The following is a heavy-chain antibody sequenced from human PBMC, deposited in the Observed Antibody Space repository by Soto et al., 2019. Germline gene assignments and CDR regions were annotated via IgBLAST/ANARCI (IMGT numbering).Heavy chain of an antibody. V-gene: IGHV1-2*04. CDR2: INPNSGGT. J-gene: IGHJ3*02. CDR1: GYTITGYY. Sequence: ASVKVSCKASGYTITGYYMHWVRQAPGQGLEWMGWINPNSGGTNYAQKFQGWVTMTRDTSISTAYMELSRLRSDDTAVYYCARAYMVAYDSSGYYPPGDAFDIWGQGTMVTVSS. CDR3: ARAYMVAYDSSGYYPPGDAFDI. D-gene: IGHD3-22*01.